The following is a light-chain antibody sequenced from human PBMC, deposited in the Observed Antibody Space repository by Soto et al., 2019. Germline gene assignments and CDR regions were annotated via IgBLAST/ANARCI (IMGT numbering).Light chain of an antibody. V-gene: IGKV3-11*01. CDR2: EAS. CDR3: HHRQRWPRT. Sequence: EIVLTQSPATLSASPGERATLSCRASQTVGVRLAWYQHKPGQAPRLLIYEASNRAAGVPGRVSDSGSGTAFTLTITTLAHEDFAFYYCHHRQRWPRTFGQGTKVEVK. CDR1: QTVGVR. J-gene: IGKJ1*01.